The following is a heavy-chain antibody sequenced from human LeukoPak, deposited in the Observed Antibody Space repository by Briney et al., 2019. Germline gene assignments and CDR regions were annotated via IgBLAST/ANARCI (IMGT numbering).Heavy chain of an antibody. V-gene: IGHV3-53*01. J-gene: IGHJ4*02. CDR2: MYAGGTT. CDR3: AKALYGDYGRFDY. CDR1: GVIVSRNF. Sequence: PGGSLRLSCAASGVIVSRNFMSWVRQAPGKGLQWVAIMYAGGTTDYSESVRGRFHISRDTSNNTLSLQMNSLRAEDTAVYYCAKALYGDYGRFDYWGQGTLVTVSS. D-gene: IGHD4-17*01.